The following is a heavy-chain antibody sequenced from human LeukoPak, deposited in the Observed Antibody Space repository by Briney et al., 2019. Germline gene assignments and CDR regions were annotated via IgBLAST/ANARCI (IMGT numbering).Heavy chain of an antibody. Sequence: SETLSLTCTVSGGSIADYYWSWMRQPPGKGLEHIGHIFYTGSTTYNPSLKSRVTMSVDTSKSQFSLKLSSVTPADTAVYYCARGFPPGSGSSGSHAFDVWGQGTMVTVSS. V-gene: IGHV4-59*01. CDR1: GGSIADYY. CDR3: ARGFPPGSGSSGSHAFDV. J-gene: IGHJ3*01. CDR2: IFYTGST. D-gene: IGHD6-19*01.